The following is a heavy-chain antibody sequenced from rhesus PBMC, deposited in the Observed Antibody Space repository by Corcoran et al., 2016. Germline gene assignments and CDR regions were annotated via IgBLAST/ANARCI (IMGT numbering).Heavy chain of an antibody. J-gene: IGHJ4*01. D-gene: IGHD6-13*01. CDR2: SGGDSSYT. V-gene: IGHV3-115*02. CDR3: ARHMSSWSGYYFDY. Sequence: EVQLSESGGGLVQPGGSLRLSCAASGFTFSGSEMHWVRQAPGKGLESVSVSGGDSSYTHYADYVKGRFTISRDNAKNSLSLQMNSLRAEDTAVYYCARHMSSWSGYYFDYWGQGVLVTVSS. CDR1: GFTFSGSE.